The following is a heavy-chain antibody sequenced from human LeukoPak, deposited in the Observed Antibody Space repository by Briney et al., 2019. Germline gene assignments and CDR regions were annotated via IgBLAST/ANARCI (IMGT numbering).Heavy chain of an antibody. D-gene: IGHD3-10*01. CDR1: GFTFSSYA. CDR3: AKPLLGFVRTFDY. CDR2: ISGSGGST. V-gene: IGHV3-23*01. Sequence: AGGSLRLSCAASGFTFSSYAMSWVRQAPGKGLEWVSAISGSGGSTYYADSVKGRFTISRDNSKNTLYLQMNSLRAEDTAVYYCAKPLLGFVRTFDYWGQGTLVTVSS. J-gene: IGHJ4*02.